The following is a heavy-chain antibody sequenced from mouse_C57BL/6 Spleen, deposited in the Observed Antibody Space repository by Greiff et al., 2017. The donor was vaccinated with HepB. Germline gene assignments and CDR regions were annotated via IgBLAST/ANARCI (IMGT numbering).Heavy chain of an antibody. D-gene: IGHD4-1*01. Sequence: ESGPGLVKPSQSLSLTCSVTGYSITSGYYWNWIRQFPGNKLEWMGYISYDGSNNYNPSLKNRISITRDTSKNQFFLKLNSVTTEDTATYYCARVNWDGFFDYWGQGTTLTVSS. CDR1: GYSITSGYY. CDR2: ISYDGSN. J-gene: IGHJ2*01. CDR3: ARVNWDGFFDY. V-gene: IGHV3-6*01.